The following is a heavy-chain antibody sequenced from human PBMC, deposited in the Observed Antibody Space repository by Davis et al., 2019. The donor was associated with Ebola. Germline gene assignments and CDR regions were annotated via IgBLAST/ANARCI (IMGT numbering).Heavy chain of an antibody. J-gene: IGHJ4*02. CDR2: INAGNGNT. CDR3: ARGERWYYFDY. D-gene: IGHD2-15*01. CDR1: GYTFTSYA. Sequence: AASVKVSCKASGYTFTSYAMHWVRQAPGQRLEWMGWINAGNGNTKYSQRFQGRVTITRDTSASTAYMELSSLRSEDTAVYYCARGERWYYFDYWGQGTLVTVSS. V-gene: IGHV1-3*01.